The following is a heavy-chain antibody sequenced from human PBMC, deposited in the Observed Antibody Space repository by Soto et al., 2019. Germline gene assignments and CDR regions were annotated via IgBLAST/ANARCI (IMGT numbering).Heavy chain of an antibody. J-gene: IGHJ6*02. CDR2: IYYSGSA. D-gene: IGHD3-10*01. Sequence: PSETLSLTCTVSGDSVASVSDYWSWIRQPPGKGLEWIGYIYYSGSADYNPSLGSRVTISIDTSKNQFSLKLTSVTAADTAVYYCARGVGLGYYYYHMDLCGQGTTVTVSS. CDR1: GDSVASVSDY. CDR3: ARGVGLGYYYYHMDL. V-gene: IGHV4-61*01.